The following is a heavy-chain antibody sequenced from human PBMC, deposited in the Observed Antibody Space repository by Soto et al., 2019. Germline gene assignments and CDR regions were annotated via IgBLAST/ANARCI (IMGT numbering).Heavy chain of an antibody. Sequence: QVQLVESGGGVVQPGRSLRLSCAASGFTFSSYGMHWVRRAPGKGLEWVALISYDASKDYYADFVKGRFTISRDNSQNTLFLQMNSLRAEDAAVYYCAKDLYSIAVAGAPVDSWGQGTLVIVSS. CDR3: AKDLYSIAVAGAPVDS. V-gene: IGHV3-30*18. J-gene: IGHJ4*02. CDR1: GFTFSSYG. D-gene: IGHD6-19*01. CDR2: ISYDASKD.